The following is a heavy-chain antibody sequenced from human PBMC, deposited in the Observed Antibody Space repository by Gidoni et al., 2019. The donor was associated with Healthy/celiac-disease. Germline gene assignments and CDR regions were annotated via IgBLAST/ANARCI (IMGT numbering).Heavy chain of an antibody. CDR3: ARGGNQRDIAVAGTRGFDY. J-gene: IGHJ4*02. D-gene: IGHD6-19*01. CDR1: GGSFSGYY. CDR2: INHSGST. Sequence: QVQLQQWGAGLLKPSETLSLTCAVYGGSFSGYYWSWIRQPPGKGLEWIGEINHSGSTNYNPSLKSRVTISVDTSNNQFSLKLSSVTAADTAVYYCARGGNQRDIAVAGTRGFDYWGQGTLVTVSS. V-gene: IGHV4-34*01.